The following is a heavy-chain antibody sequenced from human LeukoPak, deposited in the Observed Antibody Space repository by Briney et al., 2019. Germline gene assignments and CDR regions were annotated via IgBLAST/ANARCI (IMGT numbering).Heavy chain of an antibody. D-gene: IGHD3-22*01. CDR1: GFTFSSYA. J-gene: IGHJ4*02. CDR2: ISGSGGST. CDR3: ARDYSPPHYYDNSGYFDS. V-gene: IGHV3-23*01. Sequence: GGSLRLSCAASGFTFSSYAMSWVRQAPGKGLEWVSAISGSGGSTYYADSVKGRFTISRDNAKNSLYLQMNSLRAEDTAVYYCARDYSPPHYYDNSGYFDSWGQGTLVTVSS.